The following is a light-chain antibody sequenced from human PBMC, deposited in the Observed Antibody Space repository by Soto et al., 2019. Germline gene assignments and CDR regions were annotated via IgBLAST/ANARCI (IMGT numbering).Light chain of an antibody. CDR3: MQGTDWPWT. V-gene: IGKV2-30*01. CDR2: KVF. Sequence: DVVMTQSPVSLAVTPGQPASFSCRSSQSLVYSDGRTYLNWFHQRPGQSPRRIVHKVFILDSGVPGRFSGGGSGSDFTITISSVETEDVGLYYCMQGTDWPWTFGQGTRLEIK. CDR1: QSLVYSDGRTY. J-gene: IGKJ2*02.